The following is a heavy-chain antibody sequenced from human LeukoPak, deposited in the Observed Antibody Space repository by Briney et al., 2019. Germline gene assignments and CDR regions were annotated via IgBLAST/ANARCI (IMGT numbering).Heavy chain of an antibody. J-gene: IGHJ4*02. V-gene: IGHV3-66*01. D-gene: IGHD6-13*01. Sequence: GGSLRLSCAASGFTVSSNYMSWVRQAPGKGLEWVSVIYSGGSTFYADSVRGRFTISRDNSKNTLYLQMNSLRAEDTAVYYCARDVSGSSCWSDFDYWGQGTLVTVSS. CDR3: ARDVSGSSCWSDFDY. CDR2: IYSGGST. CDR1: GFTVSSNY.